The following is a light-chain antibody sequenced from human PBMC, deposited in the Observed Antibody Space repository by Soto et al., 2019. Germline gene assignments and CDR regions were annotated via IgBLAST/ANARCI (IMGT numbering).Light chain of an antibody. CDR2: SAS. CDR1: QFVSTN. CDR3: QQFNNWPPLT. V-gene: IGKV3-15*01. J-gene: IGKJ4*01. Sequence: EVVMTQSPATLSVSPGERATLSCRASQFVSTNLARYQQKPGQAPRLLIYSASTRATGIPARFGGSGSGTEFTLTISSLQAEDSAVYYCQQFNNWPPLTFGGGTKVEIK.